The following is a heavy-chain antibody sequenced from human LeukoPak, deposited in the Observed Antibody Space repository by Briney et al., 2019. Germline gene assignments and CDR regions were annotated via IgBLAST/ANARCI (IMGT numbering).Heavy chain of an antibody. D-gene: IGHD3-22*01. CDR3: ARVSYDSSGYNTFDY. J-gene: IGHJ4*02. V-gene: IGHV1-3*01. CDR2: INAGNGNT. Sequence: ASVKVSCKASGYTFTSYAMHWVRQAPGQRLEWMGWINAGNGNTKYSQKFQGRVTITRDTSASTAYMELSSLRSEDTAVYYCARVSYDSSGYNTFDYWGQGTLVTVSS. CDR1: GYTFTSYA.